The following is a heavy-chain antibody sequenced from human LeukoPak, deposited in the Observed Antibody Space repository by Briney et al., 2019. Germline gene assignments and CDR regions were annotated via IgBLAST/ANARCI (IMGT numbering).Heavy chain of an antibody. CDR2: ISSSGGST. CDR1: GFTFSSYA. V-gene: IGHV3-23*01. J-gene: IGHJ4*02. CDR3: ARNSYGTNNFDY. Sequence: GGSLRLSCAASGFTFSSYAMSWVRQAPGKGLEWVSAISSSGGSTYYADSVKGRFTIPRDNSKNTLYLQMNSLRAEDTALYYCARNSYGTNNFDYWGQGTLVTVSS. D-gene: IGHD5-18*01.